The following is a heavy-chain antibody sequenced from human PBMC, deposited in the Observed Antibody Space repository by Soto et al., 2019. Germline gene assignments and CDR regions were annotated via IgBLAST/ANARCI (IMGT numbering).Heavy chain of an antibody. CDR1: LFTFSIYA. V-gene: IGHV3-30-3*01. CDR2: ISYDGSNK. CDR3: ASAMGAATTWDLFDY. D-gene: IGHD1-7*01. Sequence: PGGCLRLSCAASLFTFSIYAMHCVRQAPGKGLEWVAVISYDGSNKYYSDSVKGRLTISRDNSKNTLYLQMNSLRAEDTAVYYCASAMGAATTWDLFDYWGQGTLVTVSS. J-gene: IGHJ4*02.